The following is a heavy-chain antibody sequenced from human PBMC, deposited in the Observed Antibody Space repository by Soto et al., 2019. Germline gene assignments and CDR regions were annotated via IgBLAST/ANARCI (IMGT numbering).Heavy chain of an antibody. CDR2: IGAGDDTT. CDR3: VLRAGDY. CDR1: GFTFSSNS. V-gene: IGHV3-23*01. J-gene: IGHJ4*02. Sequence: EVQLMESGGGVARPGGSLRLSCATSGFTFSSNSMNWVRQVPGKRLEWVSRIGAGDDTTYYTDSVEARFTISRDDSKGTLYLQVNSLKVEDTAIYFCVLRAGDYWGQGTLVTVSS. D-gene: IGHD3-9*01.